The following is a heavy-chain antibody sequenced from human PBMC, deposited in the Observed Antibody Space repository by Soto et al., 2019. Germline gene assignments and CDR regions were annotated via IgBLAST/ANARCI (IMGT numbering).Heavy chain of an antibody. CDR1: GFTFSSYG. CDR2: ISYDGSNK. V-gene: IGHV3-30*18. Sequence: ESGGGVVQPGRSLRLSCAASGFTFSSYGMHWVRQAPGKGLEWVAVISYDGSNKYYADSVKGRFTISRDNSKNTLYLQMNSLRAEDTAVYYCAKDLEYSSSSDDYWGQGTLVTVSS. D-gene: IGHD6-6*01. J-gene: IGHJ4*02. CDR3: AKDLEYSSSSDDY.